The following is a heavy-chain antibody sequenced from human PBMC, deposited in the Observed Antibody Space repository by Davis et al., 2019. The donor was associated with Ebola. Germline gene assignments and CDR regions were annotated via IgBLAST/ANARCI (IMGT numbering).Heavy chain of an antibody. V-gene: IGHV1-46*01. J-gene: IGHJ6*02. CDR1: GYTFTNYY. Sequence: ASVKVSCKAFGYTFTNYYVHWVRQAPGQGLEWMGVINPSAGYTNYAQKLQGRVTITRATSTSTVYMEVRRLRSDDTAVYYCARDGPDYYGLDVWGQGTAVTVSS. CDR3: ARDGPDYYGLDV. CDR2: INPSAGYT.